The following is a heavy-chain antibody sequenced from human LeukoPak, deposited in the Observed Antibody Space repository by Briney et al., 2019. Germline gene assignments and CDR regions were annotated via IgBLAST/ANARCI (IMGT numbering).Heavy chain of an antibody. Sequence: PGGSLRLSCAASGFTFTTDAMSWVRQAPGKGLEWVSAISGISGITYYADSVKGRFTISRDISKNTLYLQMSSLRAKDTAIYYCAKDHPLYYYDSSGYYFTAFDIWGQGTMVTVSS. CDR1: GFTFTTDA. CDR2: ISGISGIT. V-gene: IGHV3-23*01. D-gene: IGHD3-22*01. J-gene: IGHJ3*02. CDR3: AKDHPLYYYDSSGYYFTAFDI.